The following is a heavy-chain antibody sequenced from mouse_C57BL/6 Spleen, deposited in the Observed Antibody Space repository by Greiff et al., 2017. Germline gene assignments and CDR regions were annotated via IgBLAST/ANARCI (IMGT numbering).Heavy chain of an antibody. CDR3: AREEGIGLRRRGAMDY. CDR1: GYTFTSYW. CDR2: IDPNSGGT. D-gene: IGHD2-4*01. Sequence: QVQLQQPGAELVKPGASVKLSCKASGYTFTSYWMHWVKQRPGRGLEWIGRIDPNSGGTKYNEKFKSKATLTVDKPSSTAYMQLSSLTSEDSAVYDCAREEGIGLRRRGAMDYWGQGTSVTVSS. V-gene: IGHV1-72*01. J-gene: IGHJ4*01.